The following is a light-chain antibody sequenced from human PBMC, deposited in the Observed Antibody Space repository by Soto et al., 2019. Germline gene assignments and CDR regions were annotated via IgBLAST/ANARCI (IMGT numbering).Light chain of an antibody. CDR1: GGHTNNA. J-gene: IGLJ3*02. Sequence: QLVLTQSPSASASLGASVKITCTLSGGHTNNAIAWHQQQPEKGPRYLMKLNSDGSHNKGDGIPDRFSGSSSGAERYLTISSLQSEDEADYYCQTWGTGIQVFGGGTKVTVL. CDR2: LNSDGSH. V-gene: IGLV4-69*01. CDR3: QTWGTGIQV.